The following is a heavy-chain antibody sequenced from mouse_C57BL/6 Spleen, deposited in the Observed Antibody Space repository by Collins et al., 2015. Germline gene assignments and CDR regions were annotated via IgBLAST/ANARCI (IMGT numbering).Heavy chain of an antibody. Sequence: QVTLKESGPGILRPSQTLSLACTFSGISLSTSGMGLSWLRKPSGKALEWLASIWNNDNYYNPSLKSRLTISKETSNNQVFLKLTSVDTADSATYYCAWRELAQIYYDYDEGGLWFAYWGQGTLVTVSA. V-gene: IGHV8-2*01. CDR1: ISLSTSGMGL. J-gene: IGHJ3*01. CDR2: WNNDNY. CDR3: WRELAQIYYDYDEGGLWFAY. D-gene: IGHD2-4*01.